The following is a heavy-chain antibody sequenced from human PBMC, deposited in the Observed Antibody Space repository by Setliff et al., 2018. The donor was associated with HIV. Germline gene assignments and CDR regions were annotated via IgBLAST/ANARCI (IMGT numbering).Heavy chain of an antibody. CDR1: GGTFSSYP. Sequence: SVKVSCKASGGTFSSYPISWVRQAPGQGLEWMGGIIPVFGTTHYAQKFQGRVTVTADESTSTAYMQLSSLRSDDTAVYYCARGRNYDSSGYGDYYYYMDVWGKGTMVTVSS. J-gene: IGHJ6*03. CDR3: ARGRNYDSSGYGDYYYYMDV. CDR2: IIPVFGTT. V-gene: IGHV1-69*13. D-gene: IGHD3-22*01.